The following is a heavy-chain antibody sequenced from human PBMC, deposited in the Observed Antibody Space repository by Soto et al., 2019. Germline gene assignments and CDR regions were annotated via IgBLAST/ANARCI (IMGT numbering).Heavy chain of an antibody. Sequence: QVQLQESGPGLVKPSQTLSLLCTVSGGSINSGGYYWHWIRQHPGQGLEWIGNIFYSGSTYYNPFLRSRVTRSADSSENEFSLNLSSVTAAATAVYLWARGYRQAGSSSSWVFGYWGQGPLVNVSS. CDR1: GGSINSGGYY. CDR3: ARGYRQAGSSSSWVFGY. CDR2: IFYSGST. V-gene: IGHV4-31*03. J-gene: IGHJ4*02. D-gene: IGHD6-13*01.